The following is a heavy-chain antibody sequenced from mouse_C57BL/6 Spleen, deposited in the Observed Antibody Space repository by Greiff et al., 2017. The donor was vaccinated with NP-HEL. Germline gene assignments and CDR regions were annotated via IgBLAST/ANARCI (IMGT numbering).Heavy chain of an antibody. D-gene: IGHD1-1*01. J-gene: IGHJ1*03. Sequence: VQLQQSGPELVKPGASVKIPCKASGYTFTDYNMDWVKQSHGKSLEWIGDINPNNGGTIYNQKFKGKATLTVDKSSSTAYMELRSLTSEDTAVYYCARSTTVVAWYFDVWGTGTTVTVSS. V-gene: IGHV1-18*01. CDR2: INPNNGGT. CDR3: ARSTTVVAWYFDV. CDR1: GYTFTDYN.